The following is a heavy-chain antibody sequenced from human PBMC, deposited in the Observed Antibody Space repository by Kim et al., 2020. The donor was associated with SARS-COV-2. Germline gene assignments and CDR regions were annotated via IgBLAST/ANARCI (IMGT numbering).Heavy chain of an antibody. CDR1: GFTVSSNN. J-gene: IGHJ4*02. V-gene: IGHV3-66*01. D-gene: IGHD3-22*01. Sequence: GGSLRLSCAASGFTVSSNNMSWVRQAPGKGLEWVSLLFSGGSTYSPDSVKGRFTISRDNSKNTLYLQKNSLRADDTAVYYCARDGGRGYPFDYWGQGTLVTVSS. CDR3: ARDGGRGYPFDY. CDR2: LFSGGST.